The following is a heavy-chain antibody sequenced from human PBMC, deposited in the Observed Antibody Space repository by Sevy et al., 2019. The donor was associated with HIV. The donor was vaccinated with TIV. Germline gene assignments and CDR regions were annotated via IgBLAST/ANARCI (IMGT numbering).Heavy chain of an antibody. D-gene: IGHD3-16*01. V-gene: IGHV3-23*01. CDR1: GLTFSNYA. CDR2: ISGGGGNI. Sequence: GGSLRLSCAASGLTFSNYAMRWVHQAPGKGLEWISAISGGGGNIYNAASVQGRFTISRDNSKNTLYLQMNSLTDGDTAVYYCASHLGDYVWGSYGFDYWGQGTLVTVSS. CDR3: ASHLGDYVWGSYGFDY. J-gene: IGHJ4*02.